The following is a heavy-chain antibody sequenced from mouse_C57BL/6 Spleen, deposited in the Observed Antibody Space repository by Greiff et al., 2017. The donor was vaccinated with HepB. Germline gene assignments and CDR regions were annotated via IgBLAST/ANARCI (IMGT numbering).Heavy chain of an antibody. CDR1: GYTFTSYW. D-gene: IGHD3-2*02. J-gene: IGHJ4*01. Sequence: VKLQQPGAELVKPGASVKMSCKASGYTFTSYWITWVKQRPGQGLEWIGDIYPGSGSTNYNEKFKSKATLTVDTSSSTAYMQLSSLTSEDSAVYYCARGSSGYDAMDYWGQGTSVTVSS. V-gene: IGHV1-55*01. CDR3: ARGSSGYDAMDY. CDR2: IYPGSGST.